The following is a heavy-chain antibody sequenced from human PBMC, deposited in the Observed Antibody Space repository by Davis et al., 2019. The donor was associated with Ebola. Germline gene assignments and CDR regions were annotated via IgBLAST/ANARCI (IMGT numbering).Heavy chain of an antibody. J-gene: IGHJ4*02. V-gene: IGHV1-18*01. CDR2: ISGYNGNT. Sequence: ASVKVSCKASGYTFTSYGISWVRQAPGQGLEWMGWISGYNGNTKNAQKVQGRVTMTTDTSTSTAYMELRSLRSDDTAVYYCARDHIVGPNDYWGQGTLVTVSS. CDR1: GYTFTSYG. CDR3: ARDHIVGPNDY. D-gene: IGHD1-26*01.